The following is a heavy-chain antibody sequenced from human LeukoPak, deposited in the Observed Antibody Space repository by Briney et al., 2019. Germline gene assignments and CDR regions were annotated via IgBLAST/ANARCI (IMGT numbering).Heavy chain of an antibody. D-gene: IGHD6-13*01. CDR3: ARSQYSSSWHDAFDI. CDR1: GGTFSSYA. J-gene: IGHJ3*02. Sequence: SVKVSCEASGGTFSSYAISWVRQAPGQGLEWMGGIIPIFGTANYAQKFQGRVTITTDESTSTAYMELSSLRSEDTAVYYCARSQYSSSWHDAFDIWGQGTMVTVSS. V-gene: IGHV1-69*05. CDR2: IIPIFGTA.